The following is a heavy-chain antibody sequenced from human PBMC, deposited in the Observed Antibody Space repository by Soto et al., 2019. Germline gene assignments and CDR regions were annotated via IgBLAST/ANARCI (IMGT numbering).Heavy chain of an antibody. CDR3: EREGGITMIVEYYYYGMDV. D-gene: IGHD3-22*01. V-gene: IGHV1-2*02. CDR2: INPNSGGT. Sequence: ASVKVSCKASGYTFTGYYMHWVRQAPGQGLEWMGWINPNSGGTNYAQKFQGRVTMTRDTSISTAYMELSRLRSDDTAVYYCEREGGITMIVEYYYYGMDVWGQGTTVTVSS. CDR1: GYTFTGYY. J-gene: IGHJ6*02.